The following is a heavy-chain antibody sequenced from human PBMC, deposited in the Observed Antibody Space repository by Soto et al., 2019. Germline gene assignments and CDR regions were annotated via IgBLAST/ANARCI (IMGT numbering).Heavy chain of an antibody. Sequence: EVQLVESGGGLVQPGVSLRLSCASSVFTFSNYWMHWVRQAPGKGPVWVSRINTDGSTTNYADSVKGRFTLSRDNAKNTLYLQTNSLGAEDTAVYYCARDLGGYASHWGQGTLVTVSS. CDR3: ARDLGGYASH. J-gene: IGHJ4*02. D-gene: IGHD3-16*01. CDR2: INTDGSTT. CDR1: VFTFSNYW. V-gene: IGHV3-74*01.